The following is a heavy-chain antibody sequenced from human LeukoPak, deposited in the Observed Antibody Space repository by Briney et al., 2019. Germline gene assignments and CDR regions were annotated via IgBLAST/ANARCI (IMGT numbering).Heavy chain of an antibody. Sequence: GESLKISCKGSGYSFTSYWIGWVCQMPGKGLEWMGIIYPGDSDTRYSSSFQGQVTISADKSISTAYLQWSSLKASDTAMYYCARWQLVATSNNWFDPWGQGTLVTVSS. V-gene: IGHV5-51*01. CDR2: IYPGDSDT. J-gene: IGHJ5*02. CDR3: ARWQLVATSNNWFDP. CDR1: GYSFTSYW. D-gene: IGHD5-12*01.